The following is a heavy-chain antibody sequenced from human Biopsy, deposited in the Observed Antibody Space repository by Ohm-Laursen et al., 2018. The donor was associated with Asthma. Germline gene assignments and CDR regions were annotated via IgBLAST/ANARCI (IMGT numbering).Heavy chain of an antibody. Sequence: SLRLSCSASGFTFRHYALHWVRQAPGKGLEWVAPTLPDGGEPSYADSVKGRFSISRDNSKSTVYLQMNSLRAGDTAVYYCASESYLRGFGHTLDLWGQGTQVTFS. D-gene: IGHD5-12*01. V-gene: IGHV3-33*01. CDR1: GFTFRHYA. CDR3: ASESYLRGFGHTLDL. CDR2: TLPDGGEP. J-gene: IGHJ5*02.